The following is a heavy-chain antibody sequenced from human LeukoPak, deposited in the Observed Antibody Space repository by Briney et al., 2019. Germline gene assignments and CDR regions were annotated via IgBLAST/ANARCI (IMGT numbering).Heavy chain of an antibody. CDR3: AQECVDSTGYYYVPNWFDP. V-gene: IGHV3-7*01. D-gene: IGHD3-22*01. Sequence: EGSLRLSCVASGFTFSSYWMSWVRQAPGKGLEWVANIKQDGSAKYYVDSVKGRFTISRDNAKNSLYLHMNSLRADDTAVYYCAQECVDSTGYYYVPNWFDPWGQGTLVTVSS. J-gene: IGHJ5*02. CDR1: GFTFSSYW. CDR2: IKQDGSAK.